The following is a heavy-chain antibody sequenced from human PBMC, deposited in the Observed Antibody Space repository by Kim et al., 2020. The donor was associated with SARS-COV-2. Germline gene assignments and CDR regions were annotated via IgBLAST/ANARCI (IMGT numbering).Heavy chain of an antibody. J-gene: IGHJ4*02. V-gene: IGHV3-30*18. CDR1: GLTFSSYG. CDR2: ISFDGSNK. CDR3: AKGGMTTPIHHYY. Sequence: GGSLRLSCAASGLTFSSYGLHWVRQAPGKGLEWVAFISFDGSNKYYADSVEGRFTISRDNPKNALFLQMNSLRAEDTAMYYCAKGGMTTPIHHYYWGQGTLVTVSS.